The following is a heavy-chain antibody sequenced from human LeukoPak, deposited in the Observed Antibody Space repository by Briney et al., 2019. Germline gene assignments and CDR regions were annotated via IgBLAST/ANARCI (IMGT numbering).Heavy chain of an antibody. CDR3: ACRDFSSTWSGP. J-gene: IGHJ5*02. V-gene: IGHV5-51*01. CDR2: IYPADSRT. CDR1: GYTFTNYW. Sequence: GESLKISCEGFGYTFTNYWIGWVRQMPGKGLEWMGVIYPADSRTRYSPSFQGQDTISADKSINTAYLQWSSLKASDTAIYYCACRDFSSTWSGPWGQGTLVTVSS. D-gene: IGHD6-13*01.